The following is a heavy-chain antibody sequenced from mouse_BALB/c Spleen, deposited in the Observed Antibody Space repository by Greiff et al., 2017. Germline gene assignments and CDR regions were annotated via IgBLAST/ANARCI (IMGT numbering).Heavy chain of an antibody. CDR1: GFNIKDTY. J-gene: IGHJ4*01. V-gene: IGHV14-3*02. CDR2: IDPANGNT. Sequence: VQLQQSGAELVKPGASVKLSCTASGFNIKDTYMHWVKQRPEQGLEWIGRIDPANGNTKYDPKFQGKATITADTSSNTAYLQRSSLTSEDTAVYYCARGDSYAMDYWGQGTSVTVSS. CDR3: ARGDSYAMDY.